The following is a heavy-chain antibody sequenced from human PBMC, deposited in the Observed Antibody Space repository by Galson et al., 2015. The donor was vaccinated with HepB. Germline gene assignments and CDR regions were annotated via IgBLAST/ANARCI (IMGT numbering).Heavy chain of an antibody. Sequence: SLRLSCAASGFPFSRYAMAWVRQAPGQGLEWVSGISVSGDFTSCGDSVKDRFTISSDNSKNTVFLQMHSLRADDTAVSFCANPGPKQDYWSAYYEGPRFDYWGQGALVIVSS. J-gene: IGHJ4*02. D-gene: IGHD3-3*01. CDR1: GFPFSRYA. CDR3: ANPGPKQDYWSAYYEGPRFDY. CDR2: ISVSGDFT. V-gene: IGHV3-23*01.